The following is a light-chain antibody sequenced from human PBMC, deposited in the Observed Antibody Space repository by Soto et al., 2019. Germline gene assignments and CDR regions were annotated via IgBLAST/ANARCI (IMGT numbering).Light chain of an antibody. V-gene: IGLV2-14*01. Sequence: QSALTQPASVSGSPGQSITISCTGTSSDIGAYNYVSWYQQHPGKAPKLMIYAVSYRPSGVSNRFSGSKSGNTASLTISGLQAEDEADYYCSSYTISSTLPDVFGTGTKLTVL. J-gene: IGLJ1*01. CDR1: SSDIGAYNY. CDR3: SSYTISSTLPDV. CDR2: AVS.